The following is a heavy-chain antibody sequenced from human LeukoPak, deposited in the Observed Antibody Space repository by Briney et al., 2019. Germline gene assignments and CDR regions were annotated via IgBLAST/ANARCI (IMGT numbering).Heavy chain of an antibody. V-gene: IGHV4-59*12. CDR3: ARAGRGAAAGTFDY. D-gene: IGHD6-13*01. CDR1: GGSISSDY. J-gene: IGHJ4*02. CDR2: IYHSGST. Sequence: SETLSLTCTVSGGSISSDYWSWIRQPPGKGLEWIGEIYHSGSTNYNPSLKSRGTISVDKSKNQFSLKLSSVTAADTAVYYCARAGRGAAAGTFDYWGQGTLVTVSS.